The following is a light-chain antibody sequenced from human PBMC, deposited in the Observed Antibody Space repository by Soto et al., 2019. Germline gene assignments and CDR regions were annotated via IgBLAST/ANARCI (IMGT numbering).Light chain of an antibody. CDR3: PNYHSAPWT. V-gene: IGKV1-27*01. CDR1: QGISNF. CDR2: GAS. J-gene: IGKJ1*01. Sequence: IQMTQSPSTLSASVGDRVTITCRASQGISNFLAWYQQKPGKVPTLLVYGASTLQSGVPSRFSGSGSGTDFSLTISSLRPADLATYYCPNYHSAPWTCGQGTTVDVK.